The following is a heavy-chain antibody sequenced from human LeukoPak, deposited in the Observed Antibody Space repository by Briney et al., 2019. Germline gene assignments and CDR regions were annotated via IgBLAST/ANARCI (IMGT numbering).Heavy chain of an antibody. D-gene: IGHD2-2*01. Sequence: SETLSLTCTVSGGSISSSSYYWGWIRQPPGKGLEWIGSIYYSGSTYYNPSLKSRVTISVDTSKNQFSLKLSSVTAADTAVYYCARVQVVVPAHIDYWGQGTLVTVSS. CDR3: ARVQVVVPAHIDY. CDR1: GGSISSSSYY. J-gene: IGHJ4*02. CDR2: IYYSGST. V-gene: IGHV4-39*07.